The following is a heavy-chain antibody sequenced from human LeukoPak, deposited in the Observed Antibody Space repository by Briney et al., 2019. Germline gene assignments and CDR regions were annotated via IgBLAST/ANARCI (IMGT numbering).Heavy chain of an antibody. J-gene: IGHJ4*02. Sequence: PGGSLRLFCAASGFTFSSSAMSWIRQPPGKGLEWIGEINHSGSTNYNPSLKSRVTISVDTSKNQFSLKLSSVTAADTAVYYCARVSGYCSGGACYSRRHFDHWGQGTLVTVSS. CDR3: ARVSGYCSGGACYSRRHFDH. D-gene: IGHD2-15*01. V-gene: IGHV4-34*01. CDR2: INHSGST. CDR1: GFTFSSSA.